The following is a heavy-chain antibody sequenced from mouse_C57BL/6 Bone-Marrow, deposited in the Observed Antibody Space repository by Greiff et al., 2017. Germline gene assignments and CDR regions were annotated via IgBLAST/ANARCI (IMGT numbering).Heavy chain of an antibody. J-gene: IGHJ2*01. CDR1: GYTFTGYW. V-gene: IGHV1-9*01. CDR3: ARSLITTVVATDY. CDR2: ILPGSGCT. D-gene: IGHD1-1*01. Sequence: SGAELMKPGASVKLSCKATGYTFTGYWIEWVKQRPGHGLEWIGEILPGSGCTNYNEKFKGKATFTADTSSNTAYMQLSSLTTEDSAVYYCARSLITTVVATDYWGQGTTLTVSS.